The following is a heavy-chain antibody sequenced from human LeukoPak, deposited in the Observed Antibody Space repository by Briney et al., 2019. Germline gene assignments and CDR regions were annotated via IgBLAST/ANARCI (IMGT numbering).Heavy chain of an antibody. CDR1: GFTFSSYG. D-gene: IGHD3-22*01. V-gene: IGHV3-30*02. J-gene: IGHJ4*02. CDR2: IRYDGSNK. CDR3: ASTYYYDSGGYIGDY. Sequence: PGGSLRLSCAASGFTFSSYGMHWVRQAPGKGLEWVAFIRYDGSNKYYADSVKGRFTISRDNSKNTLYLQMNSLRAEDTAVYYCASTYYYDSGGYIGDYWGQGTLVTVSS.